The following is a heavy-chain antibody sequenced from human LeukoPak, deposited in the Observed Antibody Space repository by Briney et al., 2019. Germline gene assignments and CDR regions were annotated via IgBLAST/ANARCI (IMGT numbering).Heavy chain of an antibody. CDR3: ARGRKNTSGYRVTELGSGYSDY. CDR1: GGSISNYY. V-gene: IGHV4-59*01. J-gene: IGHJ4*02. D-gene: IGHD5-18*01. Sequence: SETLSLTCTVSGGSISNYYWNWIRQPPGKGLEWIGYIYYSGTTNYNPSLKSRVSMSVDTSKNQFSLKLSSVTAADTAVYYCARGRKNTSGYRVTELGSGYSDYWGQGTLVTVSS. CDR2: IYYSGTT.